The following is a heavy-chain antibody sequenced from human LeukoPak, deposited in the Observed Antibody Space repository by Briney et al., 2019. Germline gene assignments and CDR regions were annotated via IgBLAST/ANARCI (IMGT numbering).Heavy chain of an antibody. V-gene: IGHV4-34*01. J-gene: IGHJ4*02. D-gene: IGHD3-22*01. Sequence: SETLSLTCAVYGGSFSGYYWSWIRQPPGKGLEWIGEINHSGSTNYNPSLKSRVTISVDTSKNQFSLKLSSVTAANTAVYYCARGRGYYYDSSGPLSLGFDYWGQGTLVTVSS. CDR2: INHSGST. CDR1: GGSFSGYY. CDR3: ARGRGYYYDSSGPLSLGFDY.